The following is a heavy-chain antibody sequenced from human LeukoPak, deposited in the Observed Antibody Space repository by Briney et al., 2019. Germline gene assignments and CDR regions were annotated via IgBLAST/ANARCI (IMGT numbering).Heavy chain of an antibody. Sequence: PSETLSLTCAVYGGSFSGYYWSWIRQPPGKGLEWIGEINHSGSTNYNPSLKSRVTISVDTSKNQFSLKLSSVTAADTAVYYCARGRVVVPAAVGRGRRNWFDPWGQGTLVTVSS. J-gene: IGHJ5*02. CDR1: GGSFSGYY. V-gene: IGHV4-34*01. CDR2: INHSGST. D-gene: IGHD2-2*01. CDR3: ARGRVVVPAAVGRGRRNWFDP.